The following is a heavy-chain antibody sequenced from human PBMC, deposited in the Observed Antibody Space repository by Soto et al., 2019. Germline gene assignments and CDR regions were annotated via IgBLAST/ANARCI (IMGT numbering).Heavy chain of an antibody. D-gene: IGHD1-26*01. CDR1: GFTVSSNY. CDR2: IYSGGST. Sequence: GGSLRLSCAASGFTVSSNYMSWVRQAPGKGLEWVSVIYSGGSTYYADSVKGRFTISRDNSKNTLYLQMNSLRAEDTAVYYCASLLVGARDYYYYGMDVWGQGTTVTVSS. CDR3: ASLLVGARDYYYYGMDV. J-gene: IGHJ6*02. V-gene: IGHV3-66*01.